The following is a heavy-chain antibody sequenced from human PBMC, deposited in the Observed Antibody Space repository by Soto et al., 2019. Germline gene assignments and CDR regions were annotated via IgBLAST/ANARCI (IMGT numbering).Heavy chain of an antibody. CDR2: SGGRGDV. V-gene: IGHV3-23*01. CDR3: AKCKGRLSNKCYYGMDV. J-gene: IGHJ6*02. CDR1: GFTFSNYG. Sequence: EVLLLESGGGLVQPGGSLRLSCVASGFTFSNYGFTWVRQFPGKGLEWVSLSGGRGDVEYADTVKGRFTISRGTPKNTVFLDMNGLRVDYTAVYFCAKCKGRLSNKCYYGMDVWGQGTTVTVS. D-gene: IGHD2-21*02.